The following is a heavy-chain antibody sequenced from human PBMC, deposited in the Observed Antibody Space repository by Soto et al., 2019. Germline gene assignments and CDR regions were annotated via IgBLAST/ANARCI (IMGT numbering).Heavy chain of an antibody. CDR3: AKDYKPVLLWFGLRSSPAYYYMDV. J-gene: IGHJ6*03. CDR1: GVTVSSYP. D-gene: IGHD3-10*01. Sequence: VGALRLSCAPSGVTVSSYPMSSVRQAPGKGLEWVSAISGSGGSTYYADSVKGRFTISRDNSKNTLYLQMNSLRAEDTAVYYCAKDYKPVLLWFGLRSSPAYYYMDVWGKGTTVTVSS. CDR2: ISGSGGST. V-gene: IGHV3-23*01.